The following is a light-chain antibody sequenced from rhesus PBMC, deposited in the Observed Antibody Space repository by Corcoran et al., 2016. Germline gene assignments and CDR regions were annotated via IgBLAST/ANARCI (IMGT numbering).Light chain of an antibody. Sequence: DIQMTQSPSSLSASVGDRVTITCRASLAITNALAWYQKKPVKTPKLLISEASCLESRIPSRFSGSGSGTDFSLTSSSLQSEDFETYYCQHYYTFPNSFGQGSKVENK. CDR1: LAITNA. CDR2: EAS. V-gene: IGKV1-33*02. CDR3: QHYYTFPNS. J-gene: IGKJ2*01.